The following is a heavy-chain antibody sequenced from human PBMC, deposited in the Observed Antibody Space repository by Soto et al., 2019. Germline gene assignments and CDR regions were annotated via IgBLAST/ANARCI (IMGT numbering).Heavy chain of an antibody. J-gene: IGHJ6*04. CDR2: MNPNSGNT. CDR1: GYTFTSYD. V-gene: IGHV1-8*01. CDR3: AGGGYSSSWYYYYGMDV. D-gene: IGHD6-13*01. Sequence: QVQLVQSGAEVKKPGASVKVSCKASGYTFTSYDINWVRQATGQGLEWMGWMNPNSGNTGYAQKFQGRVTMTRNTSISTAYMELSSLRSEDTAVYYCAGGGYSSSWYYYYGMDVWGEGATVTVSS.